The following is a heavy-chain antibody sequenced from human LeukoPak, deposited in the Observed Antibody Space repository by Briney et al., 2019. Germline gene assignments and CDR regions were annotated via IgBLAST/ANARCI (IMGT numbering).Heavy chain of an antibody. CDR1: GGAFSSYA. CDR2: IIPIFGTA. CDR3: ARVAEDYDILTGYYPLYY. J-gene: IGHJ4*02. Sequence: SVKVSCKASGGAFSSYAVRWVRQAPGQGLEGRGGIIPIFGTANYAQKFQGRVTITADESTSTAYTELSSLRSEDTAVYYCARVAEDYDILTGYYPLYYWGQGTLVTVSS. V-gene: IGHV1-69*01. D-gene: IGHD3-9*01.